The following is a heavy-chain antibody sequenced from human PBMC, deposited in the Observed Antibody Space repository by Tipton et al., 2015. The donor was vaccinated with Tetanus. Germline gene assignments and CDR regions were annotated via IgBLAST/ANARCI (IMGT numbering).Heavy chain of an antibody. Sequence: TLSLTCDLSGASINAGGYLWTWVRQHPGKELEWVGYVYHSGSTNYHPSLKSRLTISVDTSKNQFSLNLRSVITADTAVYYCARANNDYPKKGPFDYWGQGILVTVSS. CDR3: ARANNDYPKKGPFDY. CDR2: VYHSGST. D-gene: IGHD5-12*01. J-gene: IGHJ4*02. CDR1: GASINAGGYL. V-gene: IGHV4-61*08.